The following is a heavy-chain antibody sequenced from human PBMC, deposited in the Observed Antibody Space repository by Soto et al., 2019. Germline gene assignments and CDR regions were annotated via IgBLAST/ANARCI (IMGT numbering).Heavy chain of an antibody. J-gene: IGHJ4*01. CDR2: INPNSGNT. V-gene: IGHV1-8*01. CDR3: VTVTGAASIDH. CDR1: GYTLTSYE. D-gene: IGHD6-25*01. Sequence: ASVKVSCKGSGYTLTSYEINWVQQATGLGLEWMGWINPNSGNTGYAQKLQGRVTMTRNTSKSTGYMELKSLKYDHNAVCDCVTVTGAASIDHWG.